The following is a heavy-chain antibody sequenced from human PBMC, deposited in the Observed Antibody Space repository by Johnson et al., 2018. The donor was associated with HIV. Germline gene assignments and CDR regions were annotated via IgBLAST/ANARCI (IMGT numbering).Heavy chain of an antibody. CDR2: IRSKVYGGTT. Sequence: EVQVVESGGGVVQPGRSLRLSCEASQFTFSNYGMHWVRQAPGKGLEWVGIIRSKVYGGTTRYDASVKGRFIISRDDSKSIAYLQMNSLKTEDTAVYYCTRDGVKWDLLGAHNAFDIWGQGTMVTVSS. D-gene: IGHD1-26*01. CDR3: TRDGVKWDLLGAHNAFDI. J-gene: IGHJ3*02. CDR1: QFTFSNYG. V-gene: IGHV3-49*04.